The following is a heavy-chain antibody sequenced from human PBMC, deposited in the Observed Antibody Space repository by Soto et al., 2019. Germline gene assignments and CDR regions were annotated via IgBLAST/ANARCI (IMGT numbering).Heavy chain of an antibody. D-gene: IGHD3-10*01. V-gene: IGHV4-30-4*01. J-gene: IGHJ4*02. CDR1: GGSISSGDFY. CDR3: ARLDYHGSGTYYLSHDY. CDR2: ISYGGGT. Sequence: QVQLQESGPGLVKPSQTLSLTCTVSGGSISSGDFYWGWIRQPPGKGLEWIAYISYGGGTYYKPSLKSRVAISVDTSRNQFSLRLSSVTAADTAVYYCARLDYHGSGTYYLSHDYWGQGTLVTVSS.